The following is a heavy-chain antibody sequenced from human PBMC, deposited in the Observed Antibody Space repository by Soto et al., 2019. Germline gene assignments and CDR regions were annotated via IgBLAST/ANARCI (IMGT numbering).Heavy chain of an antibody. J-gene: IGHJ5*02. CDR3: ARGLPRGLGVGRRFDP. Sequence: QVQLQQWGAGLLKPSETLSLTCAVYGGSFSGYYWSWIRQPPGKGLEWIGEINHSGSTNYNPSLKSRVTISVDTSKNQFSLKLSSVTAADTAVYYCARGLPRGLGVGRRFDPWGQGTLVTVSS. CDR2: INHSGST. CDR1: GGSFSGYY. V-gene: IGHV4-34*01. D-gene: IGHD2-15*01.